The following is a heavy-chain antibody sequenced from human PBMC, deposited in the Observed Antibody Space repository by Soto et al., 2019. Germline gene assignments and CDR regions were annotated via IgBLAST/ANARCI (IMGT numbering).Heavy chain of an antibody. V-gene: IGHV3-11*01. D-gene: IGHD6-6*01. CDR2: ISSRGSTI. J-gene: IGHJ6*02. CDR1: GFTFSDYY. CDR3: ARVRDIAARPDYYYGLDF. Sequence: QVQLVESGGGLVKPGGSLRISCAASGFTFSDYYMSWIRKAPGKGLEWVSDISSRGSTIYYADSVKGRFTISMDNAKNSLYVQMNSLRAEDTAVYYCARVRDIAARPDYYYGLDFWGQGTTVTVSS.